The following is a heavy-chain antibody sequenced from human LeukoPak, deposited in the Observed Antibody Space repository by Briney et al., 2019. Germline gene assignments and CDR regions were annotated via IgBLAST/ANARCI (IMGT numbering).Heavy chain of an antibody. D-gene: IGHD3-3*01. CDR3: ARGGIFGVVGRTHNKHNFDY. CDR2: INHSGST. Sequence: NTSETLALTCTVSGDSISSSTDYWGWIRQPPGKGLEWIGEINHSGSTNYNPSLKSRVTISVDTSKNQFSLKLSSVTAADTAVYYCARGGIFGVVGRTHNKHNFDYWGQGTLVTVSS. V-gene: IGHV4-39*07. CDR1: GDSISSSTDY. J-gene: IGHJ4*02.